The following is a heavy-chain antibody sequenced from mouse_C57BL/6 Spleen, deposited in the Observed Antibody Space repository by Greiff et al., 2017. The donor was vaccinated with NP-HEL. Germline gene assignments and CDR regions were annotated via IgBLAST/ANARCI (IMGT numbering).Heavy chain of an antibody. D-gene: IGHD1-1*01. CDR2: IDPNSGGT. CDR3: ARGDYYGSSYGYY. V-gene: IGHV1-72*01. CDR1: GYTFTSYW. Sequence: QVQLKQPGAELVKPGASVKLSCKASGYTFTSYWMHWVKQRPGRGLEWIGRIDPNSGGTKYNEKFKSKATLTVDTPSSTAYMQLSSLTSEDSAVYYCARGDYYGSSYGYYWGQGTTLTVSS. J-gene: IGHJ2*01.